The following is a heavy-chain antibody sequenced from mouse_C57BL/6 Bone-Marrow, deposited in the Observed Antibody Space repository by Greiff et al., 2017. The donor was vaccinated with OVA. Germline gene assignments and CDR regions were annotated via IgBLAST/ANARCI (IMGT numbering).Heavy chain of an antibody. J-gene: IGHJ4*01. CDR3: AKGYDCYTAMAY. V-gene: IGHV1-80*01. CDR2: INPGDGDT. D-gene: IGHD2-4*01. CDR1: GYAFSSYW. Sequence: QVQLKESGAELVKPGASVKISCKASGYAFSSYWMNWVKQRPGKGLEWIGQINPGDGDTNYNGKFKGKATLTADKSSSTAYMRLNSLTSEDSAVYFCAKGYDCYTAMAYWGQGTSVTVSS.